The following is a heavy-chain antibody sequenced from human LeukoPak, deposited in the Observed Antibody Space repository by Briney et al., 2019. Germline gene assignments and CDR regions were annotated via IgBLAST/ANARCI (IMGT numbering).Heavy chain of an antibody. Sequence: GGSLRLSCAASGFTFSSYEMNWVRQAPGEGLERVSYISSSGSTIYYADSVKGRFTISRDNAKNSLYLQMNSLRAEDTAVYYCAREAGSSWCAPLDYWGQGTLVTVSS. CDR1: GFTFSSYE. CDR2: ISSSGSTI. V-gene: IGHV3-48*03. J-gene: IGHJ4*02. CDR3: AREAGSSWCAPLDY. D-gene: IGHD6-13*01.